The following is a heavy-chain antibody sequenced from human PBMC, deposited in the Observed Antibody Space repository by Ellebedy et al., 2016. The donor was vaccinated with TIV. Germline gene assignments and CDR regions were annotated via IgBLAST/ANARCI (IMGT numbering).Heavy chain of an antibody. D-gene: IGHD1-26*01. Sequence: GESLKISCAASGFTVSSNYISSVRQPPGSGLEWVSVIYSGGSTYYADSVKGRFTISRDNSKNTRYLQMNSLGAEDTAVYYCARTGEIVGATNDAFDIWGQGTMVTVSS. CDR3: ARTGEIVGATNDAFDI. J-gene: IGHJ3*02. V-gene: IGHV3-53*01. CDR1: GFTVSSNY. CDR2: IYSGGST.